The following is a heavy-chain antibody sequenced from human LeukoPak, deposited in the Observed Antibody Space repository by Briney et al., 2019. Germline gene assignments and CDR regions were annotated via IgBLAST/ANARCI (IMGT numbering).Heavy chain of an antibody. CDR1: GYPFTSYD. D-gene: IGHD3-22*01. CDR3: TIAYYDSSGYVF. CDR2: TNPNSGNT. V-gene: IGHV1-8*01. J-gene: IGHJ4*02. Sequence: GASVKVSCKASGYPFTSYDINWVRQATGQGLEWMGWTNPNSGNTGYAQKFQGRVSMTRNTSISTAYMELSSLRSEDTAMYYCTIAYYDSSGYVFWGQGTLVIVSS.